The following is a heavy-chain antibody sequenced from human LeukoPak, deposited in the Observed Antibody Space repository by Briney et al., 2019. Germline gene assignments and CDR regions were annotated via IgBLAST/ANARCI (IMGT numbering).Heavy chain of an antibody. Sequence: ASVEVSCKASGYIFTGYEINWVRQAPGQGLEWMGWINTNTGSPTYAQGFTGRFVFSLDTSVSTAYLQISSLKAEDTAVYYCASVGGNYYNNWFDPWGQGTLVTVSS. CDR3: ASVGGNYYNNWFDP. D-gene: IGHD1-26*01. J-gene: IGHJ5*02. V-gene: IGHV7-4-1*02. CDR2: INTNTGSP. CDR1: GYIFTGYE.